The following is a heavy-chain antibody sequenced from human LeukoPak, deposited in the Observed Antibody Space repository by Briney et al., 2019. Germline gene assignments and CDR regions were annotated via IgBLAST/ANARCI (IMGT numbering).Heavy chain of an antibody. J-gene: IGHJ5*02. CDR2: IGGSGEKT. CDR3: AKGPNPGDYGPNWFDP. V-gene: IGHV3-23*01. D-gene: IGHD4-17*01. CDR1: GFAFSNYA. Sequence: GSLRLSCAASGFAFSNYAMTWVRQTPGRGLEWVSSIGGSGEKTFYADSVKGRFTISRDNSKNTLFLQMSSLGADDTALYYCAKGPNPGDYGPNWFDPWGQGTLVTVSS.